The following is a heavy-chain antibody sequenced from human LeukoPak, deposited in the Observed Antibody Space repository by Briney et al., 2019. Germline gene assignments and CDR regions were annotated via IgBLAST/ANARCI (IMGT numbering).Heavy chain of an antibody. D-gene: IGHD2-15*01. J-gene: IGHJ6*02. CDR1: GGSISSSIYY. CDR2: IYYSGVT. V-gene: IGHV4-39*07. Sequence: SSETLSLTCTVSGGSISSSIYYWGWIRQPPGKGLEWIGSIYYSGVTNYNPSLKSRVTMSVDTSKNQFSLKLSSVTAADTAVYYCARVPQSRGAIYYYGMDVWGQGTTVTVSS. CDR3: ARVPQSRGAIYYYGMDV.